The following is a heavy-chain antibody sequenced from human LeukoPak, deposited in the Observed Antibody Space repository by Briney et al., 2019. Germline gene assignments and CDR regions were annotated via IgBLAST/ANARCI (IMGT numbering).Heavy chain of an antibody. V-gene: IGHV1-18*04. CDR1: GYTFTSYG. D-gene: IGHD4-17*01. Sequence: ASVKVSCRASGYTFTSYGISWVRQAPGEGLEWMGWISAYNGNTNYAQKLQGRVTMTTDTSTSTAYMELRSLRSDDTAVYYCAASDYSDVFDYWGQGTLVTVSS. J-gene: IGHJ4*02. CDR2: ISAYNGNT. CDR3: AASDYSDVFDY.